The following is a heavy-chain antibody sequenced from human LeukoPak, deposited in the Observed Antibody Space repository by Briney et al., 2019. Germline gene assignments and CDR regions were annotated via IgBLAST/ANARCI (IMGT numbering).Heavy chain of an antibody. D-gene: IGHD1-26*01. V-gene: IGHV1-2*02. J-gene: IGHJ5*02. CDR1: GYTFTGYY. CDR2: INPNSGGT. Sequence: ASVKVSCKASGYTFTGYYMHWVRQAPGQGLEWMGWINPNSGGTNYAQKFQGRVTMTRDTSISTAYMELSRLRSDDTAVYYCARDNSVGDTAWWFDPWGQGTLVTVSS. CDR3: ARDNSVGDTAWWFDP.